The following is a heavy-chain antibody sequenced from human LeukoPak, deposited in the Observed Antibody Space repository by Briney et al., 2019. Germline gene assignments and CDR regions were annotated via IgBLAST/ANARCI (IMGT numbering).Heavy chain of an antibody. CDR2: INPNSGGT. CDR3: AYTAALNWFDP. Sequence: ASVKVSCKASGYTFTGYYVHWVRQAPGQGLGWMGWINPNSGGTNYAQKFQGRVTMTRDTSISTAYMELSRLRSDDTAVYYCAYTAALNWFDPWGQGTLVTASS. J-gene: IGHJ5*02. D-gene: IGHD5-18*01. CDR1: GYTFTGYY. V-gene: IGHV1-2*02.